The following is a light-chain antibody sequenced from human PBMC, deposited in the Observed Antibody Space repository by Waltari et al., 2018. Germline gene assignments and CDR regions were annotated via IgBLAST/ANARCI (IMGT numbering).Light chain of an antibody. V-gene: IGKV4-1*01. CDR2: WAS. Sequence: DIVMTQSHDSLAVSLGERATINCKSSQSVLYSSNNKNYLAWYQQKPGQPPKLLIYWASTRESGVPDRFSGSGSGTDFTLTISSLQAEDVALYYCQQFYTTPWTFGPGTKVEIK. CDR3: QQFYTTPWT. CDR1: QSVLYSSNNKNY. J-gene: IGKJ1*01.